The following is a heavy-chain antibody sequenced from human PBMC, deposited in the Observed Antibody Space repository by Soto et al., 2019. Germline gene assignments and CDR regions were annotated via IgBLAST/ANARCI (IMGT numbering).Heavy chain of an antibody. CDR2: ISSSSSYI. D-gene: IGHD3-10*01. Sequence: EVQLVESGGGLVKPGGSLRLSCAASGFTFSSYSMNWVRQAPGKGLEWVSSISSSSSYIYYADSVKGRFTISRDNAKNSLYLQMNSLRAEDTAVYYCAIPPQLGFGELLYWGQGTLVTVSS. J-gene: IGHJ4*02. V-gene: IGHV3-21*01. CDR1: GFTFSSYS. CDR3: AIPPQLGFGELLY.